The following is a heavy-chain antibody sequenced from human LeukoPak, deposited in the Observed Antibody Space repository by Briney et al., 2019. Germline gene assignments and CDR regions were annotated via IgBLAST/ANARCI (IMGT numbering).Heavy chain of an antibody. V-gene: IGHV3-23*01. CDR3: AKGGGYEAQYYYYYLDV. CDR1: GFTFSSYG. Sequence: GGTLRLSCAASGFTFSSYGMSWVSQAPGKGLEWVSAISGSGGSTYYTDSVKGRFTISRDISKNTLYLQMKSLRAEDTAVYYCAKGGGYEAQYYYYYLDVWGKGTTVTISS. D-gene: IGHD5-12*01. CDR2: ISGSGGST. J-gene: IGHJ6*03.